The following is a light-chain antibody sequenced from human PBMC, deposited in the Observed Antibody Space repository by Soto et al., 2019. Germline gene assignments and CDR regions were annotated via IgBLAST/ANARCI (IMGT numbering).Light chain of an antibody. CDR1: SGHSSYD. CDR2: LNSDGSH. CDR3: QTLGTGIQV. V-gene: IGLV4-69*01. Sequence: QAVLTQSPSASASLGASVKLTCTLSSGHSSYDIAGHQQQPEKGPRYLMKLNSDGSHSKGDGIPDRFSGSSSGAERYLTISSLQSEDEADYYFQTLGTGIQVFGGGTELTVL. J-gene: IGLJ2*01.